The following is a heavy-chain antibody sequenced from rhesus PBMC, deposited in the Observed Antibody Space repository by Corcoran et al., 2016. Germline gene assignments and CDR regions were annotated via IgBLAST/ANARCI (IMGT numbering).Heavy chain of an antibody. CDR3: ARSASGSYYYGLDS. D-gene: IGHD3-16*01. Sequence: QVQLQESGPGLVKPSETLSLTCAVSGGSISSSNWWRLLRQPPGQGLEWIGYISGSSCSTYYNPSLKSRVTSSRDTSKNQLSLKLSSVTAADTAVYYCARSASGSYYYGLDSWGQGVVVTVSS. CDR1: GGSISSSNW. V-gene: IGHV4-65*01. CDR2: ISGSSCST. J-gene: IGHJ6*01.